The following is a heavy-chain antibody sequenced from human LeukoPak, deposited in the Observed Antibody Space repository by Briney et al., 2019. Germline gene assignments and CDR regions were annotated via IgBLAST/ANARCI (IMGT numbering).Heavy chain of an antibody. CDR2: MNPNSGYT. D-gene: IGHD2-15*01. V-gene: IGHV1-8*01. CDR1: GYTFTNYD. J-gene: IGHJ5*02. Sequence: ASVRVSCKASGYTFTNYDVNWVRQATGQGLEWMGWMNPNSGYTGHAQKFQGRVTMTRSTSISTAHMELSSLRSEDTAVYYCARGPAASHRNWFDPWGQGTLVTVSS. CDR3: ARGPAASHRNWFDP.